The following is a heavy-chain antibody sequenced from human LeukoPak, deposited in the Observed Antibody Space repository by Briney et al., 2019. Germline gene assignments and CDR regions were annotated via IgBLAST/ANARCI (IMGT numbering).Heavy chain of an antibody. J-gene: IGHJ4*02. CDR3: ATMNGLRMAEALN. CDR1: GFTFSKYA. V-gene: IGHV3-23*01. D-gene: IGHD2-8*01. Sequence: GGSLRLSCAASGFTFSKYAMTWGRQAPGKGLEWVAGIHNSGDITYYADAVRGRFTISRDNSKNTLYLQMNGLRAEDTAVYYCATMNGLRMAEALNWGQGTPVTVSS. CDR2: IHNSGDIT.